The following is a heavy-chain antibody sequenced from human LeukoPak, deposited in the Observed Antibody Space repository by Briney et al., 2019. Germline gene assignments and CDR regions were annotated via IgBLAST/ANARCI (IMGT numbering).Heavy chain of an antibody. J-gene: IGHJ6*03. CDR3: AKIGSRWYYYYMDV. Sequence: GGSLRLSCAASGFTFSSFGMSWVRQAPGKGLEWVSAISSTGGTAYYADSVKGRFTISRDNSKNTLYLQMNSLRAEDTAVYYCAKIGSRWYYYYMDVWGKGTTVTISS. V-gene: IGHV3-23*01. CDR2: ISSTGGTA. D-gene: IGHD6-13*01. CDR1: GFTFSSFG.